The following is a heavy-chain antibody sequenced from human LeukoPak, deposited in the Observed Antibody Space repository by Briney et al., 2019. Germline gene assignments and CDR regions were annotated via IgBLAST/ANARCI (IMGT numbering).Heavy chain of an antibody. CDR3: AKDSAYSSSYSDY. V-gene: IGHV3-33*06. CDR2: IWNDGSNK. J-gene: IGHJ4*02. CDR1: GFTFSRCG. Sequence: PGRSLRLSCEASGFTFSRCGMHWVRQGPSKGLEWVAVIWNDGSNKYYADSVKGRFTISRDNSKNTLYLQMNSLRAEDTAVYYCAKDSAYSSSYSDYWGQGTLVTVTS. D-gene: IGHD6-13*01.